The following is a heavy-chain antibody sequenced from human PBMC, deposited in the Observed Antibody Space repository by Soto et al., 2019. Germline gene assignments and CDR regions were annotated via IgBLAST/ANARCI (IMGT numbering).Heavy chain of an antibody. CDR1: GYTFTSLD. J-gene: IGHJ4*02. D-gene: IGHD1-1*01. V-gene: IGHV1-8*01. Sequence: QVQLVQSGAEVKKPGASVKVSCKTSGYTFTSLDINWVRQATGQGLEWMGWMNPKSGNTGYAQKFQGRVTMTRDTSKSTAYMELTVLSSEDTAVYYCVRRRDNNNDDVVYWSQGTLVTVSS. CDR3: VRRRDNNNDDVVY. CDR2: MNPKSGNT.